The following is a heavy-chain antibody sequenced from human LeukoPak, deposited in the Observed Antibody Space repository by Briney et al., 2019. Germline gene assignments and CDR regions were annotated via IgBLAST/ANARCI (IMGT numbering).Heavy chain of an antibody. CDR2: ISAYNGNT. CDR3: ARDRPDRNYYYYGMDV. V-gene: IGHV1-18*01. J-gene: IGHJ6*02. CDR1: GYTFTSYG. D-gene: IGHD1-14*01. Sequence: ASVKVSCKASGYTFTSYGISWVRQAPGQELEWLGWISAYNGNTNYAQKLQGRVTMTTDTSTSTAYMELRSLRSDDTAVYYCARDRPDRNYYYYGMDVWAKGPRSPSP.